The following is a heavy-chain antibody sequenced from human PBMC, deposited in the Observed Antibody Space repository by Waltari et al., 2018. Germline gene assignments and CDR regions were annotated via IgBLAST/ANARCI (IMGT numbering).Heavy chain of an antibody. D-gene: IGHD4-17*01. V-gene: IGHV3-30*18. CDR2: ISYDGSNK. Sequence: QVQLMESGGGVVQPGRSLRLSCAASGFTFTRHAIHLVRQAPGKGLEWVTVISYDGSNKYYVDSVKGRFTISRDNSKNTVYLQMNSLRVEDTAVYYCAKDQNDYGDYYYYGMDVWGRGTTVTVSS. CDR3: AKDQNDYGDYYYYGMDV. CDR1: GFTFTRHA. J-gene: IGHJ6*02.